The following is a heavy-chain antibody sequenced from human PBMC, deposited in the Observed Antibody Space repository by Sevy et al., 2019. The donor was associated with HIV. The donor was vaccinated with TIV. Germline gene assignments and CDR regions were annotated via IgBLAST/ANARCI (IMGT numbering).Heavy chain of an antibody. CDR3: ARVPTYYYGSATYFDS. CDR2: IGLYNGNA. V-gene: IGHV1-18*01. D-gene: IGHD3-10*01. Sequence: ASVKVSCQASGYNFLSDGITWVRQAPGQGLEWMAWIGLYNGNANYAQKFRDRVTMTTDTSTNTAYLERRSLGSDDTAVYYCARVPTYYYGSATYFDSWGQGSLVTVSS. J-gene: IGHJ4*02. CDR1: GYNFLSDG.